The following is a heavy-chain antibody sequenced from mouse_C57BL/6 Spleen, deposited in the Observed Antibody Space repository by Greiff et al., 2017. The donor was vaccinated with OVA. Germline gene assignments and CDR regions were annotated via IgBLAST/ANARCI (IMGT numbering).Heavy chain of an antibody. Sequence: QVQLQQSGAELVRPGTSVKVSCKASGYAFTNYLIEWVKQRPGQGLEWIGVINPGSGGTNYNEKFKGKATLTADKSSSTAYMQLSSLTSEDSAVYFCARRSKDYAMDYWGQGTSVTVSS. V-gene: IGHV1-54*01. J-gene: IGHJ4*01. CDR3: ARRSKDYAMDY. CDR2: INPGSGGT. CDR1: GYAFTNYL. D-gene: IGHD2-5*01.